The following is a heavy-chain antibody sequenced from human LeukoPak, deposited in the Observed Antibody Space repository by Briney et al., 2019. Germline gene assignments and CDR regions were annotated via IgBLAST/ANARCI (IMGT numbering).Heavy chain of an antibody. V-gene: IGHV3-11*01. CDR2: ISSSGSTI. J-gene: IGHJ4*02. CDR1: GFTFSDYY. Sequence: GGSLRLSCAASGFTFSDYYMSWIRQAPGKGLEWVSYISSSGSTIYYADSVKGRFTISRDNAKNSLYLQMNSLRAEDTALYYCAKDNDGSGSYYQFDYWGQGTLVTVSS. CDR3: AKDNDGSGSYYQFDY. D-gene: IGHD3-10*01.